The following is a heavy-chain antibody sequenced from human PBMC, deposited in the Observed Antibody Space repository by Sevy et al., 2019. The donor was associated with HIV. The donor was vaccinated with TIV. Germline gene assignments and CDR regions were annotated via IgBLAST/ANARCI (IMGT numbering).Heavy chain of an antibody. Sequence: GGSLRLSCAASGFTFSSYWMSWVRQAPGKGLEWVANIKQDGSEKYYVDSVKGRFTISRDNAKNSLYLQMNSLRAEDTAVYYCAGDRRESRYCSGGSCYYSDWGQGTLVTVSS. V-gene: IGHV3-7*01. CDR2: IKQDGSEK. J-gene: IGHJ4*02. D-gene: IGHD2-15*01. CDR3: AGDRRESRYCSGGSCYYSD. CDR1: GFTFSSYW.